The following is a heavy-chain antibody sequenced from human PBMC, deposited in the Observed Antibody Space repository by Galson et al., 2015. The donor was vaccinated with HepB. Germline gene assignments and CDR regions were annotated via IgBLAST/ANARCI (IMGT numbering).Heavy chain of an antibody. D-gene: IGHD5-12*01. CDR2: IDPSDSYT. CDR3: ARGLKGIVATMRGVPFDY. V-gene: IGHV5-10-1*01. CDR1: GYSFTSYW. J-gene: IGHJ4*02. Sequence: QSGAEVTKPGESLRISCKGSGYSFTSYWISWVRQMPGKGLEWMGRIDPSDSYTNYSPSFQGHVTISADKSISTAYLQWSSLKASDTAVYYCARGLKGIVATMRGVPFDYWGQGTLVTVSS.